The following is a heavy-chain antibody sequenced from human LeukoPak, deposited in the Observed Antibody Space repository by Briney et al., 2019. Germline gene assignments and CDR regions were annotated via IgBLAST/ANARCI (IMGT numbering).Heavy chain of an antibody. J-gene: IGHJ4*02. CDR3: ARDCTGGSCFSDY. Sequence: GGSLRLSCAASGITFRDYVMSWVRQAPGKGLVWVSAITSSSGSIYYADSVKGRFTISRDNSKDTLYLQMNSLRAEDTAVYYCARDCTGGSCFSDYWGQGTLVTVSS. CDR2: ITSSSGSI. CDR1: GITFRDYV. D-gene: IGHD2-15*01. V-gene: IGHV3-23*01.